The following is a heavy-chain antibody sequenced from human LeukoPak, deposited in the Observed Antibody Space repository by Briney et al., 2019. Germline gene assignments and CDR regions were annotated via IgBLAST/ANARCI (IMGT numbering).Heavy chain of an antibody. Sequence: ASVKVSCKASGYTFTGYYMHWVRQAPGQGLEWMGWINPNSGGTNYAQKFQGRVTMTRDTSISTAYMELSRLRSDDTAVYYCARGVVVVAATGLFDYWGQGTLVTVSS. D-gene: IGHD2-15*01. CDR3: ARGVVVVAATGLFDY. CDR2: INPNSGGT. CDR1: GYTFTGYY. J-gene: IGHJ4*02. V-gene: IGHV1-2*02.